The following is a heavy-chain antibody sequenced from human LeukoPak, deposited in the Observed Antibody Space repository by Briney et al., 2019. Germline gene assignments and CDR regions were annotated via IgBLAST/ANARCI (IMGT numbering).Heavy chain of an antibody. CDR2: IYYSGST. V-gene: IGHV4-59*01. Sequence: KASETLSLTCTVSGGSISSYYWSWIRQPPGKGLEWIGYIYYSGSTNYNPSLKSRVTISVDTSKNQFSLKLSSVTAADTAVYYCARALAVAGTFDYWGQGTLVTVSS. CDR1: GGSISSYY. CDR3: ARALAVAGTFDY. D-gene: IGHD6-19*01. J-gene: IGHJ4*02.